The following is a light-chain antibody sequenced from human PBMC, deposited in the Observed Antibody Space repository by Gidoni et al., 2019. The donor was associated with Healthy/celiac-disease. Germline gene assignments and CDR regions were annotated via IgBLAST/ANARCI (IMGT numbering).Light chain of an antibody. Sequence: EIVLTQSPGTLSLSPGERATLSCRASQSVSSSYLAWYQQKHGQAPRLLIYGASSRATGIPDRFGGSGSGTDLTLIISRLEPEDFAVYYCQQYGSSRFTFGPGTKVDIK. J-gene: IGKJ3*01. CDR2: GAS. V-gene: IGKV3-20*01. CDR3: QQYGSSRFT. CDR1: QSVSSSY.